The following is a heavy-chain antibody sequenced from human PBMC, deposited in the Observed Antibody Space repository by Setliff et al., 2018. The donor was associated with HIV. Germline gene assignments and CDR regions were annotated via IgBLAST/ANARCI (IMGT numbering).Heavy chain of an antibody. V-gene: IGHV4-59*11. CDR3: ARDGYNYKKGTSYMDV. CDR2: IYYSVST. Sequence: SETLSLTCTVSGGSMNSHYWSWIRQSPGRGLEWIGYIYYSVSTKYNPSLKSRVSMSIDTSKNQFSLKLSSVTAADTAVYYCARDGYNYKKGTSYMDVWGKGTTVTVSS. J-gene: IGHJ6*03. D-gene: IGHD5-12*01. CDR1: GGSMNSHY.